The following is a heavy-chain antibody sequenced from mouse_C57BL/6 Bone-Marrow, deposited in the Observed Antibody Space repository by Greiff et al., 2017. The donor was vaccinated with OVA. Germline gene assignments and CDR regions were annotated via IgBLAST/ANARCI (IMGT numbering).Heavy chain of an antibody. J-gene: IGHJ2*01. CDR2: IDPSDSYT. CDR1: GYTFTSYW. CDR3: ARQGPYYFDY. Sequence: QVQLQQPGAELVMPGASVKLSCKASGYTFTSYWMHWVKQRPGQGLAWIGEIDPSDSYTNYNQKFKGKSTLTVDKSSSTAYMQLSSLTSEDSAVYYCARQGPYYFDYWGQGTTLTVSS. V-gene: IGHV1-69*01.